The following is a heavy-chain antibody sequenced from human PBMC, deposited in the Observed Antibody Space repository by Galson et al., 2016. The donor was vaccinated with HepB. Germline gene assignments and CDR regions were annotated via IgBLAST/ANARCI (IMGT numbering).Heavy chain of an antibody. V-gene: IGHV3-23*01. CDR1: RFTFSSYA. Sequence: ASRFTFSSYAMSWVRQAPGKGLEWVSVIRGSGGSTYYADSVKGRFTISRDNSKNTLYLQMNSLRAEDTAVYYCAKEGTIFGVVPYGMDVWGQGTKVIVSS. CDR2: IRGSGGST. J-gene: IGHJ6*02. D-gene: IGHD3-3*01. CDR3: AKEGTIFGVVPYGMDV.